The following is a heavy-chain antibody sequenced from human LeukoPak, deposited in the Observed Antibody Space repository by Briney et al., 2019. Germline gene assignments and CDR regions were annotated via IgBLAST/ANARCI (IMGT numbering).Heavy chain of an antibody. CDR1: GGSFSGYY. J-gene: IGHJ4*02. Sequence: SETLSVTCAVYGGSFSGYYWSWIRQPPGKGLEWIGEINHSGSTNYNPSLKSRVTISVDTSKNQFSLKLSSVTAADTAVYYCARGSITFGGVIAVFDYWGQGTLVTVSS. D-gene: IGHD3-16*02. CDR2: INHSGST. V-gene: IGHV4-34*01. CDR3: ARGSITFGGVIAVFDY.